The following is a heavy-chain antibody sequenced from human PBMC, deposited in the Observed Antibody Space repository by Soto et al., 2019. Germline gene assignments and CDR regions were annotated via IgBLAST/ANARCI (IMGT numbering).Heavy chain of an antibody. Sequence: QVQLVQSGAELKKPGSSVKVSCEASGGSFTSYSFTWVRQAPGQGLEWMGRIIPIQGKANYALKFQDRVTITADRSTRTVYRELTSLRPEDTAVYFCAKSLLFVDHGYMDVWGKGTTVTVSS. J-gene: IGHJ6*03. D-gene: IGHD2-21*01. V-gene: IGHV1-69*02. CDR3: AKSLLFVDHGYMDV. CDR1: GGSFTSYS. CDR2: IIPIQGKA.